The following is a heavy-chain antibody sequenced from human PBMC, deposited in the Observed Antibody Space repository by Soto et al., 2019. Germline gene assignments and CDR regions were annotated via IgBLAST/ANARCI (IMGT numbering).Heavy chain of an antibody. J-gene: IGHJ4*02. CDR2: ISAHTGSA. CDR1: GYTFANYG. CDR3: ARSPYSYGKPYHFDC. D-gene: IGHD5-18*01. V-gene: IGHV1-18*04. Sequence: ASVKVSCKASGYTFANYGVGWVRQAPGQGLVWMGWISAHTGSANYAQEFQGRVAVTTDTSTSTASMEVRSLRSDDTAVYYCARSPYSYGKPYHFDCWGQGTLVTVSS.